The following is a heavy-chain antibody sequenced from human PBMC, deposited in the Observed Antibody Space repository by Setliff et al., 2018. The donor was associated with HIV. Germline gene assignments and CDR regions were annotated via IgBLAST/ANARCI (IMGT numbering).Heavy chain of an antibody. Sequence: GESLKISCATSGLTFSNCGMHWVRQAPGKGLEWVASIRSDGSNKYYADSVTGRFTISRDDSKNTLYLQMNSLRAEDTAVYYCAKDKGQKYADYWGQGTVVTV. J-gene: IGHJ4*02. CDR2: IRSDGSNK. D-gene: IGHD3-10*01. V-gene: IGHV3-30*02. CDR3: AKDKGQKYADY. CDR1: GLTFSNCG.